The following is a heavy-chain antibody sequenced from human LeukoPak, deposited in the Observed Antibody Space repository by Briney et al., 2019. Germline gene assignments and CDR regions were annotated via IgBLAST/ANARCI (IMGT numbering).Heavy chain of an antibody. CDR2: IYPSDSDT. CDR3: ARLSSPAYDYYGMDV. CDR1: GYTFTNYW. V-gene: IGHV5-51*01. D-gene: IGHD6-6*01. J-gene: IGHJ6*02. Sequence: GESLKISCKGSGYTFTNYWIGWVRQMPGKGLEWMGIIYPSDSDTRYSPSFQGQVTISADKSISTANLQWSSLKASDTAMYYCARLSSPAYDYYGMDVWGQGTTVTVSS.